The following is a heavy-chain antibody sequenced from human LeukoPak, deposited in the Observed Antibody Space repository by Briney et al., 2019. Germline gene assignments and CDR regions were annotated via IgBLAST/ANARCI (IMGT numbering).Heavy chain of an antibody. D-gene: IGHD4-17*01. Sequence: GGSLRLSCAASGFTFSSYTMSWVRQAPGEGLEWLSAINNRGSSTYYAGSVKDRFTISRDNSENTLYLQMNSLTVDDTAVYFCAKERQTGDYFTSDYWGQGTLVTVSS. J-gene: IGHJ4*02. CDR2: INNRGSST. CDR3: AKERQTGDYFTSDY. CDR1: GFTFSSYT. V-gene: IGHV3-23*01.